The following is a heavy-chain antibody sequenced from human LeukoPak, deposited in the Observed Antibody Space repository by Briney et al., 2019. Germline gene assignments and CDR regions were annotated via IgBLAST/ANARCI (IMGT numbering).Heavy chain of an antibody. D-gene: IGHD3-16*01. CDR1: GYTFTGYY. CDR3: ARDGLGGSGAFDI. V-gene: IGHV1-2*02. J-gene: IGHJ3*02. CDR2: INPDSGGT. Sequence: GASVKVSCKASGYTFTGYYIHWVRQAPGQGLERMGWINPDSGGTNYAQKFQGGVSMTRDTSISTAYMELSRLRSDDTAVYYCARDGLGGSGAFDIWGQGTMVTVSS.